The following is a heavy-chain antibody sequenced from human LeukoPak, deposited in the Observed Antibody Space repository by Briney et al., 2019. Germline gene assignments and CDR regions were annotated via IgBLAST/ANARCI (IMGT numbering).Heavy chain of an antibody. CDR3: ARDRAPSMIVVVVTTAFDL. CDR1: GFCFPDYA. V-gene: IGHV3-20*04. Sequence: PVGSLRLSRAASGFCFPDYAMSRVRQAPGKRLQLVSGINWNGRSSVYVVSVKGRFSISCANAMNFLYLSMLCLTAEATALSYCARDRAPSMIVVVVTTAFDLWARGTLVTVSS. CDR2: INWNGRSS. J-gene: IGHJ2*01. D-gene: IGHD3-22*01.